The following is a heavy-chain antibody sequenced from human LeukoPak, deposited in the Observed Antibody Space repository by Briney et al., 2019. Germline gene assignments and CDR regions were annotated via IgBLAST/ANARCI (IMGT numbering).Heavy chain of an antibody. CDR2: IYSGGST. J-gene: IGHJ6*02. Sequence: SCAVSRVASSIFSMNSGREGPGEGVGWGSVIYSGGSTYYAHSVKGRFTISRDNSKNTLYLQMNTLSAEDTAVYYCAMTTVTAPYYYYGMDVWGQGTTVTVSS. CDR1: RVASSIFS. CDR3: AMTTVTAPYYYYGMDV. V-gene: IGHV3-53*01. D-gene: IGHD4-17*01.